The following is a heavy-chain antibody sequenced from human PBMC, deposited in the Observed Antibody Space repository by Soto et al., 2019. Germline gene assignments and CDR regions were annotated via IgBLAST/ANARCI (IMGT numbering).Heavy chain of an antibody. CDR2: ISGSGGST. V-gene: IGHV3-23*01. J-gene: IGHJ6*03. D-gene: IGHD3-3*01. CDR1: GFTFSSYA. Sequence: PGGSLRLSCAASGFTFSSYAMSWVRQAPGKGLEWVSAISGSGGSTYYADSVKGRFTISRDNSKNTLYLQMNSLRAEDTAVYYCAKGGDFWSGYYPPRSYYYYLDVWAQGTTVTVSS. CDR3: AKGGDFWSGYYPPRSYYYYLDV.